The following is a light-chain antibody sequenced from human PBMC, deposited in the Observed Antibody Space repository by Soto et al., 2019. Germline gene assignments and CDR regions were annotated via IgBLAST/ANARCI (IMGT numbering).Light chain of an antibody. CDR3: QQYGRSPK. CDR2: RAS. CDR1: QNIYYN. J-gene: IGKJ1*01. V-gene: IGKV3-15*01. Sequence: LVMTHSPSTLSVSPLQSATLSCRASQNIYYNVAWYQHRPGQAPRLLIYRASTRATGIPARFSGSGSGTDFSLTISSLEPEDFAVYYCQQYGRSPKFGQGTKVDI.